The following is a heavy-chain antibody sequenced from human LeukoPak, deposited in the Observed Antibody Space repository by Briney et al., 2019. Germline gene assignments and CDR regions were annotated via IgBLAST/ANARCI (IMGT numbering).Heavy chain of an antibody. CDR2: IYTSGST. CDR3: ARALYYGDAFDI. Sequence: PSETLSLTCTVSGGSISSGSYYWSWIRQPAGKGLEWIGRIYTSGSTNYNPSLKSRVTISVDTSKNHLSLKLSSVTAADTAVYYCARALYYGDAFDIWGQGTMVTVSS. J-gene: IGHJ3*02. V-gene: IGHV4-61*02. D-gene: IGHD3-10*01. CDR1: GGSISSGSYY.